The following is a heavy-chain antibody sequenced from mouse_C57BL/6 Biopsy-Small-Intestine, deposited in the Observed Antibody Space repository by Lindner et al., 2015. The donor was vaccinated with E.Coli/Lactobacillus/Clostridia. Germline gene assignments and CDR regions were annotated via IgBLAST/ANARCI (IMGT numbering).Heavy chain of an antibody. CDR2: INTNTGNP. CDR1: GYTFTSYA. J-gene: IGHJ4*01. CDR3: AKEYLGGSYDY. D-gene: IGHD5-2*01. Sequence: VKVSCKASGYTFTSYAMNWVRQAPGQGLEWMGWINTNTGNPTYAQGLTGRFVFSLDTSVSTAYLQISSLKADDSAVYYCAKEYLGGSYDYWGQGTLVTVSS. V-gene: IGHV9-1*02.